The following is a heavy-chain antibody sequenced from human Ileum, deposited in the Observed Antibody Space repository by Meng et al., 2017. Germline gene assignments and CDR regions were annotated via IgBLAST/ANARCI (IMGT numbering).Heavy chain of an antibody. J-gene: IGHJ4*02. CDR2: TYYKSKWYN. Sequence: QLQSQQLGPGLVKPSSTRSLTCAISGDSVSGNSGAWNWIRQSQSRGLECLGRTYYKSKWYNEYAESVKSRITISPDTSKNQFSLQLNSVTPEDTAVYYCARGWAAAGFDYWGQGTLVTVSS. CDR1: GDSVSGNSGA. CDR3: ARGWAAAGFDY. D-gene: IGHD6-13*01. V-gene: IGHV6-1*01.